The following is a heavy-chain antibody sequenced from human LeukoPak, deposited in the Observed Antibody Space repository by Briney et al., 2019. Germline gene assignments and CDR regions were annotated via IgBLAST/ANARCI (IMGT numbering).Heavy chain of an antibody. D-gene: IGHD3-22*01. V-gene: IGHV3-7*01. Sequence: GGSLRLSCAASGFTFSSFWMSWVRQAPGKGLEWVANIKQDGSEKYYVDSVKGRFTISRDNAKNSLYLQMNSLRAEDTAVYYCARDFPSGYYERSGYFDYWGQGTLVSVSS. CDR1: GFTFSSFW. CDR3: ARDFPSGYYERSGYFDY. CDR2: IKQDGSEK. J-gene: IGHJ4*02.